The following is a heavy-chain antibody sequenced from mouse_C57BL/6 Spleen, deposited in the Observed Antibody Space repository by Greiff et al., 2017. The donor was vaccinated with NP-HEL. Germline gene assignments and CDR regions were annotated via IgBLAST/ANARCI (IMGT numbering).Heavy chain of an antibody. CDR1: GYTFTSYW. CDR3: ARQLRLGDYFDY. D-gene: IGHD3-2*02. J-gene: IGHJ2*01. V-gene: IGHV1-52*01. Sequence: VQLQQSGAELVRPGSSVKLSCKASGYTFTSYWMHWVKQRPIQGLEWIGNIDPSDSETHYNQKFKDKATLTVDKSSSTAYMQLSSLTSEDSAVYDCARQLRLGDYFDYWGQGTTLTVSS. CDR2: IDPSDSET.